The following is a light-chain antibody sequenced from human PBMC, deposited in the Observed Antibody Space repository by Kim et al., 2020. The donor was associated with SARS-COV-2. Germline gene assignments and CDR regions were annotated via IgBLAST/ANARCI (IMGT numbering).Light chain of an antibody. CDR3: HQYDHGPQALT. Sequence: EIVMTQSPATLSVSPGERATLSCRASQSVSTKLAWYQQKPSQAPRLLIYVASTRATSIRARFSVGGTGTDLTLTIYILQFEDFAVYYCHQYDHGPQALTFGGGTKVEIK. CDR1: QSVSTK. V-gene: IGKV3-15*01. CDR2: VAS. J-gene: IGKJ4*01.